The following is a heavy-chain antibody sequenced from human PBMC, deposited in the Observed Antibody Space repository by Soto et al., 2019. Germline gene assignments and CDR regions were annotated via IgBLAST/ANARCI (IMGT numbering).Heavy chain of an antibody. V-gene: IGHV3-74*01. CDR1: GFTFSSYW. J-gene: IGHJ4*02. CDR2: INSDGSGT. CDR3: ARGDGDYYDGNGYLGRH. D-gene: IGHD3-22*01. Sequence: EVQLVESGGGLVQPGGSLRLSCAASGFTFSSYWMHWVRQAPGKGLVWVSRINSDGSGTSYADSAKGRFTISRDNAKNTLYLQMNSLRAEDTAVYYCARGDGDYYDGNGYLGRHWGQGTLVTVSS.